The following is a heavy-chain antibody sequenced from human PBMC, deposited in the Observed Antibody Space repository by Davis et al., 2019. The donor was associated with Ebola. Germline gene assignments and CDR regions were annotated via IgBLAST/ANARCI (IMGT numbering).Heavy chain of an antibody. V-gene: IGHV1-46*01. CDR1: GYTFTSYY. D-gene: IGHD3-3*01. CDR2: INPSGGST. J-gene: IGHJ6*02. Sequence: ASVKVSCKASGYTFTSYYMHWVRQAPGQGLEWMGIINPSGGSTSYAQKFQGRVTMTRDTSTSTVYMELSSLRSEDTAVYYCARATLRFLVDYYYGMDVWGQGTTVTVSS. CDR3: ARATLRFLVDYYYGMDV.